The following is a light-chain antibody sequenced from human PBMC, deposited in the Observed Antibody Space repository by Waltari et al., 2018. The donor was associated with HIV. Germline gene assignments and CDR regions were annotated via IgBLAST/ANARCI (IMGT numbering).Light chain of an antibody. CDR3: ATWDGSLNAWV. J-gene: IGLJ3*02. V-gene: IGLV1-44*01. CDR1: SSNLGSYT. CDR2: SNN. Sequence: QSVVTQPTSASGTPGQRVTISCSGSSSNLGSYTLNWYQQVPGTAPKLLIVSNNQRPSGVPDRFSGSKSGTSASLAISGLQSEDEADYYCATWDGSLNAWVFGGGTKLTVL.